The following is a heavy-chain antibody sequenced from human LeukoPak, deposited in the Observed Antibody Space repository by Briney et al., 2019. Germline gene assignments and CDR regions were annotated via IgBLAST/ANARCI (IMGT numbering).Heavy chain of an antibody. J-gene: IGHJ4*02. CDR1: GFNFKNYD. CDR3: ARGWGGHGRSWGALDF. D-gene: IGHD3-16*01. Sequence: GGSLRLSCAASGFNFKNYDFHWVRQAAGKRLEWVSGIGTVTDTFYLDSVEGRFTISRENAKNSFYLQMNGLRAGDTAVYYCARGWGGHGRSWGALDFWGQGILVTVSS. CDR2: IGTVTDT. V-gene: IGHV3-13*01.